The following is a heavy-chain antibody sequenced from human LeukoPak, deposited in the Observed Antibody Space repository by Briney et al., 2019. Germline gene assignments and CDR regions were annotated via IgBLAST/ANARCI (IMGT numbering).Heavy chain of an antibody. Sequence: SETLSLTCAVYGGSFSGYYWSWIRQPPGKGLEWIGEINHSGSTNYNPSLKSRVTISVDTSKNQFSLKLSSVTAADTAVYYCAVTGDYEGYNWFDPWGQGTLVTVSS. CDR1: GGSFSGYY. CDR3: AVTGDYEGYNWFDP. CDR2: INHSGST. D-gene: IGHD4-17*01. J-gene: IGHJ5*02. V-gene: IGHV4-34*01.